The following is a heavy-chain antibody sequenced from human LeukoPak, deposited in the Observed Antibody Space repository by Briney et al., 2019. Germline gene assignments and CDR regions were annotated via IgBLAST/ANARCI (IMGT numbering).Heavy chain of an antibody. Sequence: PAETLSLTCTVSGGSISSYYWSWIRQPPGKGLEWIGYIYYSGSTNYNPSLKKRGTISVDTSKNQFSMKLSSVTAADTAVYYCARLGSSSSFTAFDIWGQGTRVPVSS. V-gene: IGHV4-59*01. D-gene: IGHD6-6*01. J-gene: IGHJ3*02. CDR2: IYYSGST. CDR1: GGSISSYY. CDR3: ARLGSSSSFTAFDI.